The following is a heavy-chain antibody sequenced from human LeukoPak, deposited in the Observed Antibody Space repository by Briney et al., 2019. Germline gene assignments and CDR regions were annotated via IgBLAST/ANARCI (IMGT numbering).Heavy chain of an antibody. CDR3: AKDLLTNTAMDIFDY. CDR1: GFSFSSYG. CDR2: IRSDGSNK. J-gene: IGHJ4*02. D-gene: IGHD5-18*01. V-gene: IGHV3-30*02. Sequence: PGGSLRLSCAGSGFSFSSYGMHWVRQAPGKGLEWMAFIRSDGSNKYYADSVKGRFTISRDNSKNTLYLQMNSLRAEDTAVYYCAKDLLTNTAMDIFDYWGQGTQVTVSS.